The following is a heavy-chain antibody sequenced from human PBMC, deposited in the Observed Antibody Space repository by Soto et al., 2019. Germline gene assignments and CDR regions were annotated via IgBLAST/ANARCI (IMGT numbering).Heavy chain of an antibody. D-gene: IGHD3-10*01. V-gene: IGHV3-23*01. CDR2: IHKRGDST. Sequence: EVQLLEAGGGLVEPGGSLRLSCAASGVTFTSYAMTWVRQVPGEGLQWVSSIHKRGDSTYYADSVKGRFTTSRDNSKNTLYLQMNSLRAEDTAIYYCAKGSFGFDYWGQGTLVTVSS. CDR3: AKGSFGFDY. J-gene: IGHJ4*02. CDR1: GVTFTSYA.